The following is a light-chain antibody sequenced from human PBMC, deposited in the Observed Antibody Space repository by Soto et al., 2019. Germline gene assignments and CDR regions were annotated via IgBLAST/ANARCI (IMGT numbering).Light chain of an antibody. J-gene: IGKJ4*01. CDR1: QSVTSSY. Sequence: EIVLTQSPGTLSLSPGERATLSCRASQSVTSSYLAWYQQKPGQAPRLLIYGASSRATGIPDRFSGSGSGTDFTRTVSRLEPEDCAVYYCQQYGNSPLTFGGGTKVEIK. CDR3: QQYGNSPLT. CDR2: GAS. V-gene: IGKV3-20*01.